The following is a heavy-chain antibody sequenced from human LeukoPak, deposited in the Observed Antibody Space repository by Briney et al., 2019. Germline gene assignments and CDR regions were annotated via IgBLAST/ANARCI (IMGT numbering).Heavy chain of an antibody. CDR3: ARAFGGRGYNWNYGDY. D-gene: IGHD1-7*01. CDR1: GFTFSSYA. Sequence: GGSLRLSCAASGFTFSSYAMHWVRQAPGKGLEWVSVISYDGSNKYYADSGKGRFTISRDNAKNTLYLQMNSLRAEDTAVYYCARAFGGRGYNWNYGDYWGQGTLVTVSS. V-gene: IGHV3-30-3*01. J-gene: IGHJ4*02. CDR2: ISYDGSNK.